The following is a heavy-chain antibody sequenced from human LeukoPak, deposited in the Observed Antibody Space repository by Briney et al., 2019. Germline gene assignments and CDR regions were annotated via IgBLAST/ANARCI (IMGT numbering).Heavy chain of an antibody. V-gene: IGHV3-21*01. CDR1: GFTFSSYS. D-gene: IGHD4-17*01. CDR3: ASPSPGDYGDYFRAFDI. Sequence: GGSLRLSCAVSGFTFSSYSMNWVRQAPGKGLEWVSSISSSSSYIYYADSVKGRFTISRDNAKNSLYLQMNSLRAEDTAVYYCASPSPGDYGDYFRAFDIWGQGTMVTASS. CDR2: ISSSSSYI. J-gene: IGHJ3*02.